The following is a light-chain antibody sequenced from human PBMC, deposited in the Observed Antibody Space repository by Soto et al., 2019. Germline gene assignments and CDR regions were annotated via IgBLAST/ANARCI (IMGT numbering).Light chain of an antibody. CDR2: AAS. CDR1: QSVSSN. CDR3: QQYNDWPLT. Sequence: EIVMTQSPATLSVSPGERATLSCRASQSVSSNLAWYQQKPGQAPRLLIYAASTRATGVPARFSGTGSATEFTLAINSLQSEVFALYYCQQYNDWPLTFGGGTKVEIK. V-gene: IGKV3D-15*01. J-gene: IGKJ4*01.